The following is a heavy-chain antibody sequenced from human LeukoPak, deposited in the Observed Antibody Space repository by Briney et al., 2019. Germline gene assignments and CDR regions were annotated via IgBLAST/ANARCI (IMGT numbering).Heavy chain of an antibody. Sequence: SETLSHTCAVYGGSFSGYYWSWIRQPPGKGLEWIGEINHSGSTNYNPSLKSRVTISVDTSKNQFSLKLSSVTAADTAVYYCARGSQRWLHNYAWFDPWGQGTLVTVSS. CDR1: GGSFSGYY. CDR3: ARGSQRWLHNYAWFDP. J-gene: IGHJ5*02. V-gene: IGHV4-34*01. D-gene: IGHD5-24*01. CDR2: INHSGST.